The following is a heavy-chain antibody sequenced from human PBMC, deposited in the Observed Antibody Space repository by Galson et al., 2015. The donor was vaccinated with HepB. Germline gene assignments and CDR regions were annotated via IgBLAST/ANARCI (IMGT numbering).Heavy chain of an antibody. CDR3: ARPGGGFYDSSGPLGFDP. D-gene: IGHD3-22*01. CDR2: INAGNGNT. CDR1: GYTFTSYA. Sequence: SVKVSCKASGYTFTSYAMHWVRQAPGQRLEWMGWINAGNGNTKYSQKFQGRVTITRDTSASTAYMELSSLRSEDTAVYYCARPGGGFYDSSGPLGFDPWGQGTLVTVSS. V-gene: IGHV1-3*01. J-gene: IGHJ5*02.